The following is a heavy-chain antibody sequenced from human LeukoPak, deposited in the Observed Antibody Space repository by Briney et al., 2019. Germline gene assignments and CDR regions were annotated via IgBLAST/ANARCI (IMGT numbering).Heavy chain of an antibody. Sequence: PGGSLRLSCAASGFTFSNYWMYWVRQAPGKGLVWVSRINSDGSSTNYADSMKGRFIISRDNARNSLYLEMNSLRAEDTAVYYCARIIGISGTYPTDYWGQGTLVTVSS. CDR3: ARIIGISGTYPTDY. V-gene: IGHV3-74*01. CDR2: INSDGSST. J-gene: IGHJ4*02. CDR1: GFTFSNYW. D-gene: IGHD1-26*01.